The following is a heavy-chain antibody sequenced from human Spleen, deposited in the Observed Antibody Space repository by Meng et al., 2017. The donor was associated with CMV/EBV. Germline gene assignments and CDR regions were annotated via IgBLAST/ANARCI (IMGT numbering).Heavy chain of an antibody. CDR2: IDPNNDGP. Sequence: ASVKVSCKASGYTFTGYYIHWVRQAPGQGLEWMGWIDPNNDGPNYAQKFQGRVTLTRDTSISTAYMELRRLRSDDTAVYYCARVRAHGDFDDAFDIWGQGSMVTVSS. CDR3: ARVRAHGDFDDAFDI. J-gene: IGHJ3*02. CDR1: GYTFTGYY. V-gene: IGHV1-2*02. D-gene: IGHD4-17*01.